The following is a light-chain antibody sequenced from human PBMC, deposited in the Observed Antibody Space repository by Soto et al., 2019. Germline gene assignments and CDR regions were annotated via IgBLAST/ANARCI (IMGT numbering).Light chain of an antibody. V-gene: IGLV2-8*01. CDR1: TTDVGNYNY. Sequence: QSALTQPPSASGSPGQSVTISCTGTTTDVGNYNYVSWYQQHPGKAPNVLISEVSKRPSGVPDRFSGSKSGNMASLTVSGLQAEDEADYYCSSYSGTNNLLIFGGGTKVTVL. CDR3: SSYSGTNNLLI. CDR2: EVS. J-gene: IGLJ2*01.